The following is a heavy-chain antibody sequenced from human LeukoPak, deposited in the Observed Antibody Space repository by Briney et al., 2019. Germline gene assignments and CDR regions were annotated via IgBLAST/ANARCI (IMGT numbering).Heavy chain of an antibody. D-gene: IGHD1-26*01. CDR3: AREGRSGSYLGRFDP. Sequence: PGRSLRLSCAASGFTFSDYYMSWIRQAPGRGLECISYTSSSGTYTKYADSVKGRFTISRDNAKNSLYLQMNSLRAEDTAVYYCAREGRSGSYLGRFDPWGQGTLVTVSS. CDR1: GFTFSDYY. V-gene: IGHV3-11*05. CDR2: TSSSGTYT. J-gene: IGHJ5*02.